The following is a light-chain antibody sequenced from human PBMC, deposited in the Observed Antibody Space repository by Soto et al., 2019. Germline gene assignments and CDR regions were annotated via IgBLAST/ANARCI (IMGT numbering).Light chain of an antibody. J-gene: IGLJ1*01. CDR3: NSYTSRSTYV. Sequence: QSALTQPPSASGSPGQAITISCTGTSCDIGVYNSFSWYQHHPGKAPKLMIYDVFNPSSGVSSRFSGSKSDNTASLTISGLQAEDEADYYCNSYTSRSTYVFGTGTKVTVL. CDR1: SCDIGVYNS. CDR2: DVF. V-gene: IGLV2-14*03.